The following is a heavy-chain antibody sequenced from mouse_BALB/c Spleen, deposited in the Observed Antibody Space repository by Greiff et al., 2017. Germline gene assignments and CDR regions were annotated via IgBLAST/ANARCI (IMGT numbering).Heavy chain of an antibody. CDR1: GYTFTSYW. Sequence: VQLQQSGAELVKPGASVKLSCKASGYTFTSYWMHWVKQRPGQGLEWIGEIDPSDSYTNYNQKFKGKATLTVDKSSSTAYMQLSSLTSEDSAVYYCAREDYWGQGTTLTVSS. CDR2: IDPSDSYT. V-gene: IGHV1-69*02. CDR3: AREDY. J-gene: IGHJ2*01.